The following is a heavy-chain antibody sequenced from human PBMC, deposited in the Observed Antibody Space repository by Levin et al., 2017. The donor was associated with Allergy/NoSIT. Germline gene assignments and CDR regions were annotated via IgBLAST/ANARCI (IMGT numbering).Heavy chain of an antibody. D-gene: IGHD4-23*01. Sequence: ASETLSLTCTVSGGSISSGNYYWSWIRQHPGKGLEWIGHIYYSGTAYHNPSLESRVSISVDTSKNQFSLNLSSVTAADTAVYYCARVINSGGKGWFDSWGQGTLVSVSS. CDR3: ARVINSGGKGWFDS. V-gene: IGHV4-31*03. CDR1: GGSISSGNYY. J-gene: IGHJ5*01. CDR2: IYYSGTA.